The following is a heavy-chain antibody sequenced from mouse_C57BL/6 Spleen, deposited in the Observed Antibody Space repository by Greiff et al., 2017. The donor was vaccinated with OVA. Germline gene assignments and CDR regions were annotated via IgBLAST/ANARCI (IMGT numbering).Heavy chain of an antibody. V-gene: IGHV3-6*01. D-gene: IGHD1-1*01. Sequence: ESGPGLVKPSQSLSLTCSVTGYSITSGYYWNWIRQFPGNKLEWMGYISYDGSNNYNPSLKNRISITRDTSKNQFFLKLNSVTTEDTATYYCARDRHYYGSSPPFDYWGQGTTLTVSS. CDR3: ARDRHYYGSSPPFDY. CDR1: GYSITSGYY. J-gene: IGHJ2*01. CDR2: ISYDGSN.